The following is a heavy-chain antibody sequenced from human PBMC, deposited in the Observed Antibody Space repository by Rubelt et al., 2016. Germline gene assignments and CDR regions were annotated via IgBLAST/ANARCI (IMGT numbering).Heavy chain of an antibody. J-gene: IGHJ1*01. D-gene: IGHD3-22*01. CDR2: ISSSSTYM. CDR1: GFAFDTYK. V-gene: IGHV3-21*01. CDR3: ARNFFFDSHDH. Sequence: GGGVVQPGRSLRLSCAASGFAFDTYKMNWIRQAPGKGLEWVSSISSSSTYMYYADSVKGRFTISRDNSKNTLYLQMNSLIAEDTAVYFCARNFFFDSHDHWGQGIPVNVSS.